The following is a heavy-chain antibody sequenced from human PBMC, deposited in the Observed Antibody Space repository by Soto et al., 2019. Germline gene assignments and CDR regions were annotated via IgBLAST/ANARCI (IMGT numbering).Heavy chain of an antibody. CDR3: AKDPHFWVGDYVDGLFDY. D-gene: IGHD4-17*01. CDR2: ISYDGSNK. V-gene: IGHV3-30*18. CDR1: GFTFSSYG. J-gene: IGHJ4*02. Sequence: GGSLRLSCAASGFTFSSYGMHWVRQAPGKGLEWVAVISYDGSNKYYADSVKGRFTISRDNSKNTLYLQMNSLIAEDTAVYYCAKDPHFWVGDYVDGLFDYWGQGTLVTVSS.